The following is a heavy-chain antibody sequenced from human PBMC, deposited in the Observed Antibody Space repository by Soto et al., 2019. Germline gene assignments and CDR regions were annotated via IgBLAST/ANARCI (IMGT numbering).Heavy chain of an antibody. D-gene: IGHD5-18*01. CDR1: GFIFRNYA. J-gene: IGHJ4*02. CDR3: AKDGYSPGQPDY. CDR2: ISGSAGSR. Sequence: EVQLLESGGGLVQPGGSLRLSCAASGFIFRNYAMSWVRQAPGKGLEWVSAISGSAGSRYYADSVKGRFTISRDNSKNTDYLKMNSLRAEDTAGYYCAKDGYSPGQPDYWGQGTLVSVAS. V-gene: IGHV3-23*01.